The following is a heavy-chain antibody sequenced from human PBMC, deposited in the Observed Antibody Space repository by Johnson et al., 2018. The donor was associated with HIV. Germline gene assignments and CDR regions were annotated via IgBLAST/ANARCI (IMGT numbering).Heavy chain of an antibody. Sequence: VQLVASGGGVVQPGRSLRLSCAASGFTFSSYAMHWVRQAPGKGLEWVAVISYDGSNKYYADSVKGRFTISRDNSKNTLYLQMNSLRAEDTAVYYCARDESGYDEGFDAFDIWGQGTMVTVAA. J-gene: IGHJ3*02. V-gene: IGHV3-30*04. CDR2: ISYDGSNK. D-gene: IGHD5-12*01. CDR3: ARDESGYDEGFDAFDI. CDR1: GFTFSSYA.